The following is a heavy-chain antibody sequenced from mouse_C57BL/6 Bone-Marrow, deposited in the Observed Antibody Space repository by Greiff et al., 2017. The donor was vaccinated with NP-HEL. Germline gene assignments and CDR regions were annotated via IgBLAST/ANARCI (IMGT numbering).Heavy chain of an antibody. CDR2: ISYDGSN. D-gene: IGHD2-3*01. CDR1: GYSITSGYY. V-gene: IGHV3-6*01. J-gene: IGHJ2*01. Sequence: ESGPGLVKPSQSLSLTCSVTGYSITSGYYWNWIRQFPGNKLEWMGYISYDGSNNYNPSLKNRISITRDTSKNQFFLKLNSVTTEDTATYYCAREGVYDGYYADYWGQGTTLTVSS. CDR3: AREGVYDGYYADY.